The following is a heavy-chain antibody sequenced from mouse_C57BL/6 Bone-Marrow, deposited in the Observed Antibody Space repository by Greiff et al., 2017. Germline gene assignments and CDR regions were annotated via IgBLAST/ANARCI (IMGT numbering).Heavy chain of an antibody. Sequence: EVHLVESGEGLVKPGGSLKLSCAASGFTFSRYAMSWVRQTPEQRLEWVAYISSGGDYTYYADTVKGRFTISRDNARNTLYLQMSSLKSEDTAMYYCTRTSYYYCSPDYWGQGTTLTVSS. CDR1: GFTFSRYA. V-gene: IGHV5-9-1*02. CDR2: ISSGGDYT. J-gene: IGHJ2*01. D-gene: IGHD1-1*01. CDR3: TRTSYYYCSPDY.